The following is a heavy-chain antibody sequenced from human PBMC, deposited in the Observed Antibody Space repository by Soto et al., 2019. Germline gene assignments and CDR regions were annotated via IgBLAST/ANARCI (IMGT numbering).Heavy chain of an antibody. Sequence: QVQLVESGGGVVQPGRSLRLSCAASGFTFSSYAMHWVRQAPGKGLEWVAVISYDGSNKYYADSVKGRFTISRDNSKNTRYLQMNSLRAEDTAVYYCSRSQSISMVRDAFDIWGQGTMVTVS. J-gene: IGHJ3*02. CDR1: GFTFSSYA. CDR2: ISYDGSNK. V-gene: IGHV3-30-3*01. D-gene: IGHD3-10*01. CDR3: SRSQSISMVRDAFDI.